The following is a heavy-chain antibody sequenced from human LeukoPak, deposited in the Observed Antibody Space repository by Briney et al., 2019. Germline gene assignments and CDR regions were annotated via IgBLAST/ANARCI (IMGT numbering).Heavy chain of an antibody. V-gene: IGHV3-23*01. CDR2: ISGSGGST. CDR1: GFTFSSYA. J-gene: IGHJ4*02. Sequence: GGSLRLSCAASGFTFSSYAMSWVRQAPGKGPEWVSAISGSGGSTYYADSVKGRFTISRDNSKNTLYLQMNSLRAEDTAVYYCAKDQGYYYDSSGYYYFDYWGQGTLVTVSS. D-gene: IGHD3-22*01. CDR3: AKDQGYYYDSSGYYYFDY.